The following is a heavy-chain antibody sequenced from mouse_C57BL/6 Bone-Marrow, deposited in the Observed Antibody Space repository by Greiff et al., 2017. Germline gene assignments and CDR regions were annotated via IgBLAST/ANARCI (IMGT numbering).Heavy chain of an antibody. V-gene: IGHV1-69*01. CDR2: IDPSDSYT. CDR1: GYTFTSYW. J-gene: IGHJ3*01. CDR3: ASGGYGNPFAY. D-gene: IGHD2-1*01. Sequence: VQLQQPGAELVMPGASVKLSCKASGYTFTSYWMHWVKQRPGQGLEWIGEIDPSDSYTNYNQKFKGKSTLTVDKSSSTAYMQLSSLTSADSAVYYCASGGYGNPFAYWGQGTLVTVSA.